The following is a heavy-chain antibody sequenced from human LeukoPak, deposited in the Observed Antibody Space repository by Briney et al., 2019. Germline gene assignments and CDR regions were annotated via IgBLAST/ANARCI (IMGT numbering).Heavy chain of an antibody. V-gene: IGHV3-7*03. CDR2: IKEDGSEK. Sequence: GALRLSCAASGFTVSNSWMSWVRQAPGKGLEWVANIKEDGSEKFYVDSVKGRFTISRDNAKNSLYLQMNSLRAEDTAVYYCERDYLGYWGQGTLVTVSS. D-gene: IGHD7-27*01. J-gene: IGHJ4*02. CDR1: GFTVSNSW. CDR3: ERDYLGY.